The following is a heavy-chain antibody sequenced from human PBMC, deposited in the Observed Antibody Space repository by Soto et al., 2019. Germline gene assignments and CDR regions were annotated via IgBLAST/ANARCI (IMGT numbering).Heavy chain of an antibody. CDR2: ISYDGSNK. Sequence: GGSLRLSCAASGFTFSSYAMHWVRQAPGKGLEWVAVISYDGSNKYYADSVKGRFTISRDNSKNTLYLQMNSLRAEDTAVYYCARDLAAAGQGDFDYWGQGTLVTVSS. D-gene: IGHD6-13*01. CDR1: GFTFSSYA. V-gene: IGHV3-30*04. J-gene: IGHJ4*02. CDR3: ARDLAAAGQGDFDY.